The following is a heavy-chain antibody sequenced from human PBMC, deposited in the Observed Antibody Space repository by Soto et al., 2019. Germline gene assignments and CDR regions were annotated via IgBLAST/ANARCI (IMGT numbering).Heavy chain of an antibody. V-gene: IGHV1-18*01. CDR2: ISAYNGNT. J-gene: IGHJ4*02. Sequence: QVQLVQSGAEVKKPGASVKVSCKASGYTFTSYGISWVRQAPGQGLEWMGWISAYNGNTKYVQKFQGRVTMTTDTSTSTAYMELRSRRSDDTAVYSCARDAAAGLNDYWGQGTLVTVSS. D-gene: IGHD6-13*01. CDR3: ARDAAAGLNDY. CDR1: GYTFTSYG.